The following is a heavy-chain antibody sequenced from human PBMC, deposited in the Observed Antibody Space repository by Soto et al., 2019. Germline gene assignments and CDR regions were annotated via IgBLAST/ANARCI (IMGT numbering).Heavy chain of an antibody. CDR1: GFTFSNYA. CDR2: ISGNGFDT. J-gene: IGHJ4*02. V-gene: IGHV3-23*01. Sequence: EVQVLESGGGLVQPGGSLRLSCAAAGFTFSNYAMTWVRQAPGKGLEWVATISGNGFDTYYADSVKGRFTISRNNSKNTLYLQMNSLRAEDTAEYYCAKDYRSGSYSDSWGQGTLVTVSS. CDR3: AKDYRSGSYSDS. D-gene: IGHD3-10*01.